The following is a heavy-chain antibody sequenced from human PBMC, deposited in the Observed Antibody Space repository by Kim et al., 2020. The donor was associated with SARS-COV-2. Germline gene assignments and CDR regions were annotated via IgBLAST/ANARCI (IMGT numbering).Heavy chain of an antibody. CDR3: ARNAAAALSYGMDV. V-gene: IGHV3-30*07. Sequence: ADSVKGRFTISRDKSKNTLYLQMNSLRAEDTAVYYCARNAAAALSYGMDVWGQGTTVTVSS. D-gene: IGHD6-13*01. J-gene: IGHJ6*02.